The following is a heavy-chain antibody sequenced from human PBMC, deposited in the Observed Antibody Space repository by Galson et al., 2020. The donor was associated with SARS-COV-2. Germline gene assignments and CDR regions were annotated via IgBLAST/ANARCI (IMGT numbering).Heavy chain of an antibody. CDR1: GFTFSSYA. D-gene: IGHD3-3*01. V-gene: IGHV3-64*02. J-gene: IGHJ4*02. CDR3: ARGQGSDFWSGYYDGGSFDY. Sequence: GGSLRLSCAASGFTFSSYAMHWVRQAPGKGLEYVSAISSNGGSTSYADSVKGRFTISRDNSNNTLYLQMGSLRAEDMAVYYCARGQGSDFWSGYYDGGSFDYWGQGTLVTVSS. CDR2: ISSNGGST.